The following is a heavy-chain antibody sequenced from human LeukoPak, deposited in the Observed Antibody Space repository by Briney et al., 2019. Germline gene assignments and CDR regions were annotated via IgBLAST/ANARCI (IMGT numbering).Heavy chain of an antibody. V-gene: IGHV1-2*02. CDR3: ARSNDYYLLTWAFDI. Sequence: ASVKVSCKASGYTFTDHYIQWVRQAPGQGLEWMGWINPNSGGTNYAQKFQGRVTMTRDTSISTAYMELSGLRSDDTAVYYCARSNDYYLLTWAFDIWGQGTMVTVSS. CDR1: GYTFTDHY. J-gene: IGHJ3*02. D-gene: IGHD2/OR15-2a*01. CDR2: INPNSGGT.